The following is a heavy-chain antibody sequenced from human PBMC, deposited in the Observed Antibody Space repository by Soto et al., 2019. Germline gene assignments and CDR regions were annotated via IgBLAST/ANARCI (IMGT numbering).Heavy chain of an antibody. CDR2: INPNSGGT. CDR3: ARELVVPASYYYYYGMDV. V-gene: IGHV1-2*04. J-gene: IGHJ6*02. Sequence: ASVKVSCKASGYTFTSYYMHWVRQAPGQGLEWMGWINPNSGGTNYAQKFQGWVTMTRDTSISTAYMELSRLRSDDTAVYYCARELVVPASYYYYYGMDVWGQGTTVTVSS. CDR1: GYTFTSYY. D-gene: IGHD2-2*01.